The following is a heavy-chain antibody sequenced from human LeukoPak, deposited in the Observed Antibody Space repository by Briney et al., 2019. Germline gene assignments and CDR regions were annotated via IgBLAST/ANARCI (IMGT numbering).Heavy chain of an antibody. J-gene: IGHJ5*02. V-gene: IGHV3-66*01. Sequence: PGGSLRLSCPASGFTVSSNSMSWVRQAPGKGLEWVSVIYSGGSTYYADSVKGRFTISRDNSKNTLYLQMNSLRAEDTAVYYCAREDIAAAGPFDPWGQGTLVTVSS. CDR2: IYSGGST. CDR1: GFTVSSNS. D-gene: IGHD6-13*01. CDR3: AREDIAAAGPFDP.